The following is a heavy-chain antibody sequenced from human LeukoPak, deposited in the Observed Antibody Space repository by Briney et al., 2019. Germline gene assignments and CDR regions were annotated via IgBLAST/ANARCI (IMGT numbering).Heavy chain of an antibody. CDR3: AKHGYSGYDQGDYAFDI. CDR1: GFTFSSYA. Sequence: AGGSLRLSCAASGFTFSSYAMSWVRQAPGKGLEWVSAISGSGGSTYYADSVKGRFTISRDNAKNSLYLQMNSLRAEDTALYYCAKHGYSGYDQGDYAFDIWGQGTMVTVSS. J-gene: IGHJ3*02. V-gene: IGHV3-23*01. CDR2: ISGSGGST. D-gene: IGHD5-12*01.